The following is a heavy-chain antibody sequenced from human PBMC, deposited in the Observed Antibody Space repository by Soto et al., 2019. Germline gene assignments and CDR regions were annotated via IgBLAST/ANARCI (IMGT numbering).Heavy chain of an antibody. V-gene: IGHV4-39*01. CDR2: IYYSGST. D-gene: IGHD3-22*01. CDR1: GGSISSSSYY. Sequence: QLQLQESGPGLVKPSETLSLTCTVSGGSISSSSYYWGWIRQPPGKGLEWIGSIYYSGSTYYNPSLKSRVTISVDTSKNQFSLKLSSVTAADTAVYYCARTSGTMIVVAPHSDAFDIWGQGTMVTVSS. CDR3: ARTSGTMIVVAPHSDAFDI. J-gene: IGHJ3*02.